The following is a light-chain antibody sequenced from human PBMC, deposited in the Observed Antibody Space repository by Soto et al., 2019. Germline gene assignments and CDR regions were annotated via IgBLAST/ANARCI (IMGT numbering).Light chain of an antibody. Sequence: QSALTQPASVSGSPGQSITISCTGTRSDVGGYNYVYWHQQHPGKAPKLMIYDVTNRPSGVSDRFSGSKSGNTASLTISGLQAEDEADYYCSSYTSSGTYVFGAGTKLTVL. V-gene: IGLV2-14*01. CDR3: SSYTSSGTYV. CDR2: DVT. J-gene: IGLJ1*01. CDR1: RSDVGGYNY.